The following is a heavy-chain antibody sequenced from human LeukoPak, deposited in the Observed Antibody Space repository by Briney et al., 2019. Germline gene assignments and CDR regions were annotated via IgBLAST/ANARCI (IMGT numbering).Heavy chain of an antibody. CDR1: GGSFSGYY. CDR2: INHSGST. CDR3: ARGEDRRMTTVTKILDY. V-gene: IGHV4-34*01. Sequence: SETLSLTCAVYGGSFSGYYWSWIRQPPGKGLEWIGEINHSGSTNYNPSLKSRVTISVDTSKNQFSLKLSSVTAADTAVYYCARGEDRRMTTVTKILDYWGQGTLVTVSS. D-gene: IGHD4-17*01. J-gene: IGHJ4*02.